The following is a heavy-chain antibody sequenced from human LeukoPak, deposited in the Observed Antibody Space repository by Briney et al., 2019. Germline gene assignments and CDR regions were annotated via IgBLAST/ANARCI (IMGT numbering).Heavy chain of an antibody. V-gene: IGHV3-7*01. D-gene: IGHD5-12*01. CDR3: ARDRGLSGYDLCDY. CDR2: IKHDGSEK. J-gene: IGHJ4*02. CDR1: TFTFSNYW. Sequence: SGGSLRLSCAASTFTFSNYWMNWVRQAPGKGLEWVATIKHDGSEKHYVDSVEGRFTISRDNAMNSLYLQMNSLRAEDTAVYYCARDRGLSGYDLCDYWGQETLVTVSS.